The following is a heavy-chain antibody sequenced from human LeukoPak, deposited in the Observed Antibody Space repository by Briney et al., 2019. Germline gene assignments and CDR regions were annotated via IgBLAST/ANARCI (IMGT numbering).Heavy chain of an antibody. CDR2: IYTSGST. CDR1: GGSISSGSYY. D-gene: IGHD6-19*01. V-gene: IGHV4-61*02. J-gene: IGHJ5*02. CDR3: ARGYSSGWYINWFDP. Sequence: SETLSLTCTVSGGSISSGSYYWSWIRQPAGKGQEWIGRIYTSGSTNYNPSLKSRVTISVDTSKNQFSLKLSSVTAADTAVYYCARGYSSGWYINWFDPWGQGTLVTVSS.